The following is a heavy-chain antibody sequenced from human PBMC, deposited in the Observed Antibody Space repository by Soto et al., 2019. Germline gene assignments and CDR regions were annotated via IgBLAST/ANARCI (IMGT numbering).Heavy chain of an antibody. J-gene: IGHJ6*02. D-gene: IGHD6-13*01. V-gene: IGHV1-18*01. CDR3: ARRKQQTYYYYYSGMYF. Sequence: VKVSCKASGYTFTSYGISWVRQAPGQGLEWMGWISAYNGNTNYAQKLQGRVTMTTDTSTSTAYMELRSLRSDDTAVYYCARRKQQTYYYYYSGMYFWGQATTVTVSS. CDR1: GYTFTSYG. CDR2: ISAYNGNT.